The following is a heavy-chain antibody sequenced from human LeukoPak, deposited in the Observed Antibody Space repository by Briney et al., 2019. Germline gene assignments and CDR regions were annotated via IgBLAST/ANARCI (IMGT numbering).Heavy chain of an antibody. CDR3: ARADCSSTSCLHNNFDY. CDR2: IGASGGST. D-gene: IGHD2-2*01. Sequence: PGGSLRLSCATSGFTFSSYAMSWVRQAPGKGLEWVSGIGASGGSTYYADSVKGRFTISRDNSKNTLYLQMNSLRTEDTAVYYCARADCSSTSCLHNNFDYWGQGTLVTVSS. V-gene: IGHV3-23*01. CDR1: GFTFSSYA. J-gene: IGHJ4*02.